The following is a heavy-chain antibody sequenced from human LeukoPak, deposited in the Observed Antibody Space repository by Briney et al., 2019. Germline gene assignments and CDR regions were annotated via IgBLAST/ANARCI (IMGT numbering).Heavy chain of an antibody. CDR1: GGSFSGYY. J-gene: IGHJ4*02. Sequence: SETLSLTCAVYGGSFSGYYWSWIRQPPGKGLEWIGEINHSGSTNYNPSLKSRVTISVDTSKNQFSLKLSSVTAADTAVYYCARGVSLDYWGQGALVTVSS. CDR3: ARGVSLDY. V-gene: IGHV4-34*01. CDR2: INHSGST.